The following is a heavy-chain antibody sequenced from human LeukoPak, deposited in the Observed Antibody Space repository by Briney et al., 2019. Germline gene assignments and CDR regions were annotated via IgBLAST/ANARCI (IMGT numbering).Heavy chain of an antibody. CDR1: GFTFSSYA. CDR3: AKAGCTGTICYSNC. Sequence: GGSLRLSCAASGFTFSSYAMNWVRQAPGKGLEWVSVISGSGDSTYYADSVKGRFTISRDNSKDMLYLQMNSLRAEDMALYYCAKAGCTGTICYSNCWGKGTLVTVSS. CDR2: ISGSGDST. D-gene: IGHD2-2*01. V-gene: IGHV3-23*01. J-gene: IGHJ4*02.